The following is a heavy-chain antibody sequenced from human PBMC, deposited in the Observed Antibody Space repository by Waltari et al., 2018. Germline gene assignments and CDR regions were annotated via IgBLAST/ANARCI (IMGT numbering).Heavy chain of an antibody. V-gene: IGHV4-39*01. CDR3: ARHPAMTIMLWYFDL. D-gene: IGHD2-8*01. Sequence: QLQLQESGPGLVKPSETLSLTCTVSGGSISSSSYYWGWIRQPPGKGLEWIGSIYYSVSTYNNPDLKSRVTISVDTSKNQFSLKLSSVTAADTAVYYCARHPAMTIMLWYFDLWGRDTLVTVSS. CDR1: GGSISSSSYY. CDR2: IYYSVST. J-gene: IGHJ2*01.